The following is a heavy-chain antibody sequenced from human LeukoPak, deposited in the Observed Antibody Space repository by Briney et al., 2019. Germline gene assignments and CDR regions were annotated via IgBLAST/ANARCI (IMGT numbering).Heavy chain of an antibody. Sequence: SETLSLTCTVSGGSISSYYWSWIRQPPGKGLEWIGYIYYTGSTNYNPSLKSRVTISVDTSKNQFSLNLYSVSAADTAVYYCARHFDYWGQGTLVTVSS. CDR3: ARHFDY. CDR2: IYYTGST. V-gene: IGHV4-59*08. CDR1: GGSISSYY. J-gene: IGHJ4*02.